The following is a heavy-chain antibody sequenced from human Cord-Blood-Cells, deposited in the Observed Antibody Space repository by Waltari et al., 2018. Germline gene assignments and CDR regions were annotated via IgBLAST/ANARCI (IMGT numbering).Heavy chain of an antibody. CDR3: ARSSYELGHNYYYYGMDV. D-gene: IGHD1-26*01. CDR1: GGSFSGYY. J-gene: IGHJ6*02. V-gene: IGHV4-34*01. Sequence: QVQLQQWGAGLLKPSETLSLTCAVYGGSFSGYYWSWIRQPPGKGLEWIGEINHSGSTNYNPSLKSRVTISVDTSKNQFSLKLSSVTAADMAVYYCARSSYELGHNYYYYGMDVWGQGTTVTVSS. CDR2: INHSGST.